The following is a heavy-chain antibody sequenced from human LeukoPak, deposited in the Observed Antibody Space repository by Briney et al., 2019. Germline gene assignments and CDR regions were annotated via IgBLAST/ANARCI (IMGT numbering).Heavy chain of an antibody. Sequence: PGGSLRLSCAASGFTFSSYAMSWVRQAPGKGLEWVSAISGSGGSTYYADSVKGRFTISSDNSKNTLYLQMNSLRAEDTAVYYCAKHYYGSGSYDYWGQGTLVTVSS. V-gene: IGHV3-23*01. J-gene: IGHJ4*02. CDR2: ISGSGGST. CDR3: AKHYYGSGSYDY. D-gene: IGHD3-10*01. CDR1: GFTFSSYA.